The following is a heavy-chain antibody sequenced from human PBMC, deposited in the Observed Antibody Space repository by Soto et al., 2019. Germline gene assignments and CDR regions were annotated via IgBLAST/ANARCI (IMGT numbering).Heavy chain of an antibody. D-gene: IGHD1-7*01. CDR2: IGSKTYGETT. V-gene: IGHV3-49*04. Sequence: PGGSLRLSCKTSGFTFGDYAMTWVRQAPEQGLEWVGFIGSKTYGETTEYAASVKGRFTLSRDDTKSIAYLHMNSLKTEDTAVYYCIRSRLDLSRDNYWGQGTLVTVSS. CDR3: IRSRLDLSRDNY. J-gene: IGHJ4*02. CDR1: GFTFGDYA.